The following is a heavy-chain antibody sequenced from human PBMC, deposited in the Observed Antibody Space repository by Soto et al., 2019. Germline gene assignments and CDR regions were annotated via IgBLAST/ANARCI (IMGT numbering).Heavy chain of an antibody. CDR3: ASVNSGSYHHGLFDY. Sequence: ASVKVSCKASGYTCTAHYMNWVRQAPGQGLEWMGWINPNSGDTKYVEKFQGRVTMTRDTSISTAYMELSSLRSDDTAVYYCASVNSGSYHHGLFDYWGQGALVTVSS. CDR1: GYTCTAHY. CDR2: INPNSGDT. D-gene: IGHD1-26*01. J-gene: IGHJ4*02. V-gene: IGHV1-2*02.